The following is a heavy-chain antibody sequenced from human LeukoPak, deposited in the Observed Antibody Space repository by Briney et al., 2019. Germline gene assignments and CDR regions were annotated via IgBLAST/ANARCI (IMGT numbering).Heavy chain of an antibody. V-gene: IGHV1-46*01. CDR3: ARDSSGSGWPAGY. D-gene: IGHD6-19*01. Sequence: ASVKVSCKASGYTFTSYHMHWVRQAPGQGLEWMGKINLSGGSTTYAQKFQGRVTITADESTSTAYMELSSLRSEDTAVYYCARDSSGSGWPAGYWGQGTLVTVSS. CDR1: GYTFTSYH. J-gene: IGHJ4*02. CDR2: INLSGGST.